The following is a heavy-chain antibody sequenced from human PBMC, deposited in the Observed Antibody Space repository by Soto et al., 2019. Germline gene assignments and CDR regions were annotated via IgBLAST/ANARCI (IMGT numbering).Heavy chain of an antibody. V-gene: IGHV3-23*01. CDR3: AKDQGSSWYEIDY. CDR2: ISGSGRST. J-gene: IGHJ4*02. D-gene: IGHD6-13*01. CDR1: GFTFSSFA. Sequence: GGSLRLSCAASGFTFSSFAMSWVRQAPEKGLEWVTGISGSGRSTFYADSVKGRFTISRDNSKNTLYLQMNSLRAEETAVYYCAKDQGSSWYEIDYWGQGTLVTVSS.